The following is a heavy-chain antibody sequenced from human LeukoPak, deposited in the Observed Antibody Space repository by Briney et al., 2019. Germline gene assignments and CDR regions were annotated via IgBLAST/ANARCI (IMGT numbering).Heavy chain of an antibody. J-gene: IGHJ4*02. CDR3: ATPYYYGSGSYFDY. D-gene: IGHD3-10*01. CDR1: GYTLTELS. CDR2: FDPEDGET. Sequence: ASVKVSCKVSGYTLTELSMHWVRQAPGKGLEWMGGFDPEDGETIYAQKFQGRVTMTEDTSTDTAYMELSSLRSDDTAVYYWATPYYYGSGSYFDYWGQGTLVTVSS. V-gene: IGHV1-24*01.